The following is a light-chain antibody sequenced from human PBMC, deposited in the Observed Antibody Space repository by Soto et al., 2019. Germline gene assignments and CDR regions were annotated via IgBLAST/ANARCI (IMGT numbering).Light chain of an antibody. J-gene: IGLJ1*01. Sequence: VTLTGPVCGSPVPPFIMSCNRTTNDAGGYPYVSWYQHHPSTASKLVIFDVNRRPSRVPHRFSGSNSDNTASLPISRLQAENEADYYCCSYVGSYIYVFGTGTKV. V-gene: IGLV2-11*01. CDR2: DVN. CDR3: CSYVGSYIYV. CDR1: TNDAGGYPY.